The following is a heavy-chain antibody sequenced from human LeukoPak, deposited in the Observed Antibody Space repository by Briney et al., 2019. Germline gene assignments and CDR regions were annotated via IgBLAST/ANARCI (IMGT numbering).Heavy chain of an antibody. CDR2: INDSGST. CDR3: ARVAYYYDSSGYPESYYYYGMDV. J-gene: IGHJ6*02. CDR1: GGSISSYY. Sequence: SETLSLTCTVSGGSISSYYWSWIRQPPGKGLEWIGYINDSGSTKYNPFLKSRVTISVDTSKNQFSLEVSSVTAADTAVYYCARVAYYYDSSGYPESYYYYGMDVWGQGTTVTVSS. V-gene: IGHV4-59*01. D-gene: IGHD3-22*01.